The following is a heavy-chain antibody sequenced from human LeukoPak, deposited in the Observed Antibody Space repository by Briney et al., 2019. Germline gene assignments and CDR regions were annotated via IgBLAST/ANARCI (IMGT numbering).Heavy chain of an antibody. CDR1: GYTFSSYY. D-gene: IGHD1-26*01. CDR3: ASGPGSYYVY. V-gene: IGHV1-2*02. CDR2: INPNSGGT. J-gene: IGHJ4*02. Sequence: ASVKVSCKASGYTFSSYYMHWVRQAPGQGLEWMGWINPNSGGTNYAQKFQGRVTMTRDTSISTAYMELNRVRSDDTAVYYCASGPGSYYVYWGQGTLVTVSS.